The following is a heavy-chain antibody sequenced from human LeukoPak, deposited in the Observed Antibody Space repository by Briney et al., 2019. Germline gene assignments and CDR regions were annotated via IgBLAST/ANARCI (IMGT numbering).Heavy chain of an antibody. CDR2: ISHDGSKK. D-gene: IGHD1-26*01. Sequence: GGTLRLSCGASGLTFSSYGIHWVRHAPGKGLEWVAVISHDGSKKYYADSVKGRFTISRDNSKNTLYPQMNSLRDEDTAVYYCAKDPYSGSFEYFQHWGQGTLVTVSS. J-gene: IGHJ1*01. CDR1: GLTFSSYG. CDR3: AKDPYSGSFEYFQH. V-gene: IGHV3-30*18.